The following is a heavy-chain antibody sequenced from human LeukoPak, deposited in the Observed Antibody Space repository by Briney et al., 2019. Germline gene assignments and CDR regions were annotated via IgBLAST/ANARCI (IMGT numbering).Heavy chain of an antibody. CDR1: GFIFSQYS. J-gene: IGHJ4*02. V-gene: IGHV3-48*01. CDR3: ARGSTYYDSSGQVPFDY. D-gene: IGHD3-22*01. Sequence: GGSLRLSCAASGFIFSQYSMNWVRQAPGKGLEWGSYISGSSSTIYYADSVKGRFTISRDNGKNTLYLQMNSLRAEDTAVYYCARGSTYYDSSGQVPFDYWGQGTLVTVSS. CDR2: ISGSSSTI.